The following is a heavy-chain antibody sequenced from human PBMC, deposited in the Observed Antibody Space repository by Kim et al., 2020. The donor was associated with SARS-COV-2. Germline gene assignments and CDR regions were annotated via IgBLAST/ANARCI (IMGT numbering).Heavy chain of an antibody. CDR3: ARGSRITGIYFDY. CDR1: GGSFSGYY. J-gene: IGHJ4*02. CDR2: INHSGST. D-gene: IGHD1-20*01. Sequence: SETLSLTCAVYGGSFSGYYWSWIRQPPGKGLEWIGEINHSGSTNYNPSLKSRVTISVDTSKNQFSLKLSSVTAADTAVYYCARGSRITGIYFDYWGQGTLVTVSS. V-gene: IGHV4-34*01.